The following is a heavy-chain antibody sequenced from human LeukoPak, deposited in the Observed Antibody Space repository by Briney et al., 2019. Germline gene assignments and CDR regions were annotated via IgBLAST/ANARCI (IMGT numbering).Heavy chain of an antibody. Sequence: SETLSLTCTVSGGSISSYYWSWIRQPAGKGLEWIGRIYTSGSTNYNPSLKSRVTMSVDTSKNQFSLKLSSVTAADTAVYYCARDRYCSSTSCLNIWFDPWGQGTLVTVSS. CDR1: GGSISSYY. D-gene: IGHD2-2*01. V-gene: IGHV4-4*07. J-gene: IGHJ5*02. CDR3: ARDRYCSSTSCLNIWFDP. CDR2: IYTSGST.